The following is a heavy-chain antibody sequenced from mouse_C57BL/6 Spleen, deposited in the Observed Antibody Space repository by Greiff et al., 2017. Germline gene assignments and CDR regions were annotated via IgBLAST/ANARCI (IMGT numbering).Heavy chain of an antibody. J-gene: IGHJ2*01. CDR1: GFNIKDYY. D-gene: IGHD1-1*01. Sequence: EVQLQESGAELVKPGASVKLSCTASGFNIKDYYMHWVKQRTEQGLEWIGRIDPEDGETKYAPQFQGKATITADTSSTTAYLQLSSLTSEDTAVYYCASYYGSSFDYWGQGTTLTVSS. CDR3: ASYYGSSFDY. CDR2: IDPEDGET. V-gene: IGHV14-2*01.